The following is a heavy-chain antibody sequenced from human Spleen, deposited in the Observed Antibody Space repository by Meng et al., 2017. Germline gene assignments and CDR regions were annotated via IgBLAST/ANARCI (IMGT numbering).Heavy chain of an antibody. CDR1: GYTFTSHA. D-gene: IGHD5-12*01. CDR2: IITNTGNP. Sequence: QVQLVQSGSELKKPGDSVKVSCKASGYTFTSHAINWVRQAPGQGLEWMGWIITNTGNPRYAQGFTGRFVFSMDTSVSTAYLQISSLNAEDTAIYYCARDGRYAHFDYWGQGSLVTSPQ. V-gene: IGHV7-4-1*02. CDR3: ARDGRYAHFDY. J-gene: IGHJ4*02.